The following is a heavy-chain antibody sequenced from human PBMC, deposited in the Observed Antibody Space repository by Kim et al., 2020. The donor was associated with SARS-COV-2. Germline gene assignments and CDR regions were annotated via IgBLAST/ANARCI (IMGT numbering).Heavy chain of an antibody. J-gene: IGHJ6*02. V-gene: IGHV7-4-1*02. CDR3: ARDQGSPTSNYDFWSGYPSGGGMDV. CDR2: INTNTGNP. D-gene: IGHD3-3*01. CDR1: GYTFTSYA. Sequence: ASVKVSCKASGYTFTSYAMNWVRQAPGQGLEWMGWINTNTGNPTYAQGFTGRFVFSLDTSVSTAYLQISSLKAEDTAVYYCARDQGSPTSNYDFWSGYPSGGGMDVWGQGTTVTVSS.